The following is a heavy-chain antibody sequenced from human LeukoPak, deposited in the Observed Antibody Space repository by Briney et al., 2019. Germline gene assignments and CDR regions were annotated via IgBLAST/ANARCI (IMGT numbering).Heavy chain of an antibody. D-gene: IGHD2-15*01. CDR3: ARDCSGGSCYSGGFDY. CDR1: GYTFTGYY. V-gene: IGHV1-2*04. Sequence: ASVKVSCKASGYTFTGYYMHWVRQAPGQGLEWMGWINPNSGGTNYAQKFQGWVTMTRDTSISTAYMELSRLRSDDTAVYYCARDCSGGSCYSGGFDYWGQGTLVTVSS. J-gene: IGHJ4*02. CDR2: INPNSGGT.